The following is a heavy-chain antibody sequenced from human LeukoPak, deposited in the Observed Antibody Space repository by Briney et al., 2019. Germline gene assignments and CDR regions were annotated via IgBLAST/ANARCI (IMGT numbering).Heavy chain of an antibody. CDR2: IYPGDSDT. CDR3: ARATPYYYDSSGYYYYFDY. CDR1: GYSFTSYW. D-gene: IGHD3-22*01. V-gene: IGHV5-51*01. Sequence: GESLKISCKGSGYSFTSYWIGWVRQMPGKGLEWMGIIYPGDSDTRYSPSFQGQVTISADKSISTAYLQWSSLRSEDTAVYYCARATPYYYDSSGYYYYFDYWGQGTLVTVSS. J-gene: IGHJ4*02.